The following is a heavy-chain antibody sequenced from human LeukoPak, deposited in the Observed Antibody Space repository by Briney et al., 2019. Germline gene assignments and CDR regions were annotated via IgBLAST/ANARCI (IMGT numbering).Heavy chain of an antibody. D-gene: IGHD2-15*01. V-gene: IGHV3-23*01. CDR1: GFNLRTYA. J-gene: IGHJ4*02. CDR2: IGGSDDLT. Sequence: HPGQSLRLSCAASGFNLRTYAMNWVRQAPGKGLEWVATIGGSDDLTYYADSVKGRFTISSDYSTSTVSLQMNTLRVEDTAVDFCAKGLVVNDNDFDDWGQGTLVTVSS. CDR3: AKGLVVNDNDFDD.